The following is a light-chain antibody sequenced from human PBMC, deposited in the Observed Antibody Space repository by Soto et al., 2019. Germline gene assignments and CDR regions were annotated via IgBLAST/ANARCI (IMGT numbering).Light chain of an antibody. J-gene: IGKJ4*01. CDR2: GAS. CDR1: QSVSSN. Sequence: EIVMTQSPATLSVSPGERATLSCRASQSVSSNLAWYQQKPGQAPRLLIYGASTRATGIPARFSGSGSGTEFTHTISSLQSEDFALYYCQQYNKFPSLTFGGGTKVEIK. V-gene: IGKV3-15*01. CDR3: QQYNKFPSLT.